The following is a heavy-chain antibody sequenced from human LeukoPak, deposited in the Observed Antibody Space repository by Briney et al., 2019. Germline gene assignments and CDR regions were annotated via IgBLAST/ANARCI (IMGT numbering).Heavy chain of an antibody. D-gene: IGHD5-12*01. V-gene: IGHV3-21*01. CDR3: ARDLDGYRSGNGA. J-gene: IGHJ5*02. Sequence: PGGSLRLSCAASGITVSSNYMSWVRQAPGKGLEWVSYITSSSSYIYYGDSVKGRFTISRDNAKNTLYLQMNSLRAEDTAVYYCARDLDGYRSGNGAWGQGTLVTVSS. CDR2: ITSSSSYI. CDR1: GITVSSNY.